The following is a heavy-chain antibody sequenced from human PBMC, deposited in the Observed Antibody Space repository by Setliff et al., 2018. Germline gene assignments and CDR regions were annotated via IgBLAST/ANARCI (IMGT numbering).Heavy chain of an antibody. D-gene: IGHD6-19*01. V-gene: IGHV1-18*01. CDR2: IRPHNGNT. CDR3: ARDQFSSGWYGAPESYFDR. Sequence: ASVKVSCKASGYTFTNYGITWVRQAPGQGLEWMGWIRPHNGNTAYAQKFQDRVILTTDPSTTTVYMELRSLRSDDTAVYYCARDQFSSGWYGAPESYFDRWGQGVLVTVSS. CDR1: GYTFTNYG. J-gene: IGHJ4*02.